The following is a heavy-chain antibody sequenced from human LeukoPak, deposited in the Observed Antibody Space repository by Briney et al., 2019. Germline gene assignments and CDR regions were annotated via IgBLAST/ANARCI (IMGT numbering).Heavy chain of an antibody. V-gene: IGHV3-23*01. CDR2: ISGSGGST. D-gene: IGHD3-3*01. CDR3: AKDMAIFGVVTTFDP. CDR1: GFTFSSYA. Sequence: GGSLRLSCAASGFTFSSYAMSWVRQAPGKGLEWVSAISGSGGSTYYADSVKGRFTISRDSSKNTLYLQMNSLRAEDTAVYYCAKDMAIFGVVTTFDPWGQGTLVTVSS. J-gene: IGHJ5*02.